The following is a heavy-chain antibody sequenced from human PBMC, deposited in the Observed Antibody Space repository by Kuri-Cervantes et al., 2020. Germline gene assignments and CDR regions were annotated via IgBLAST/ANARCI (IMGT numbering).Heavy chain of an antibody. D-gene: IGHD3-22*01. CDR3: ARGAGDSRGTDFDY. CDR2: IYHSGST. Sequence: SCAVSGGSISSGGYSWSWIRQPPGKGLEWIGYIYHSGSTYYNPSLKSRVTISVDRSKNQFSLKLSSVTAAVTAVYYCARGAGDSRGTDFDYWGQGTLVTVSS. V-gene: IGHV4-30-2*01. J-gene: IGHJ4*02. CDR1: GGSISSGGYS.